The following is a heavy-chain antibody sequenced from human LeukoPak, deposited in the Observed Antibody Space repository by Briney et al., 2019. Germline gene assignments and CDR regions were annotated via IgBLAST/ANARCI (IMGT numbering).Heavy chain of an antibody. D-gene: IGHD3-3*01. CDR2: FDTRTDGATT. Sequence: GRSLRLSCAGSGFAFSVPSLNWGREAPGQGLEWVCRFDTRTDGATTTYAAPVKGRFTISRDDSKSTMYLQMNSLKTEDTAVYYCTTEFWYYFNNWGQGTLVTVSS. V-gene: IGHV3-15*04. J-gene: IGHJ4*02. CDR3: TTEFWYYFNN. CDR1: GFAFSVPS.